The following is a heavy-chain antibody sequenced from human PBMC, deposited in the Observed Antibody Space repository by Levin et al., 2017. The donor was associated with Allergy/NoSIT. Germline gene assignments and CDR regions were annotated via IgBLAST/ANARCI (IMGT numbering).Heavy chain of an antibody. J-gene: IGHJ4*02. CDR3: AKGTTTRPREGFDS. D-gene: IGHD1-26*01. CDR2: ISGSGNSP. V-gene: IGHV3-23*01. CDR1: GFTFSNYA. Sequence: GESLKISCAASGFTFSNYAMSWVRQAPGKGLEWVSAISGSGNSPYYADSVKGRFTISRDNSKSTLFLQMNSLRADDTAVYYCAKGTTTRPREGFDSWGQGTLVTVSS.